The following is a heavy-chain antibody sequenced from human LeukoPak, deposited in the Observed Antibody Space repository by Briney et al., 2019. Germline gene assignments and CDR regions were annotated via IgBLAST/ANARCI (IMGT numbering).Heavy chain of an antibody. CDR3: ARIAYCGGDCYTTYFDY. CDR1: GYTFTSYG. V-gene: IGHV1-18*01. J-gene: IGHJ4*02. CDR2: ISAYNGNT. Sequence: ASVKVSCKASGYTFTSYGISWVRQAPGQGLEWMGWISAYNGNTNFAQKLQGRVTMTTDSSTGTAYMELRSLRPDDTAVYYCARIAYCGGDCYTTYFDYWGQGTLVTVSS. D-gene: IGHD2-21*01.